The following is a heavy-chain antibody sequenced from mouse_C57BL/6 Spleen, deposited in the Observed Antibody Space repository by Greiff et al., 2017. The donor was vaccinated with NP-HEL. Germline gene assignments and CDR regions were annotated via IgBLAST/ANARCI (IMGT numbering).Heavy chain of an antibody. V-gene: IGHV5-17*01. Sequence: DVQLVESGGGLVKPGGSLKLSCAASGFTFSDYGMHWVRQAPEKGLEWVAYISSGSSTIYYADTVKGRFTISRDNAKNTLFMQMTSLRSEDTAMNYCARTYYYGSSFYAMDYWGQGTSVTVSS. CDR3: ARTYYYGSSFYAMDY. D-gene: IGHD1-1*01. CDR1: GFTFSDYG. CDR2: ISSGSSTI. J-gene: IGHJ4*01.